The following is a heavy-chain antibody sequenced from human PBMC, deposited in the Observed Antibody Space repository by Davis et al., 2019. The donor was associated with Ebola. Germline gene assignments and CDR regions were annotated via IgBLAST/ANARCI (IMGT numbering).Heavy chain of an antibody. CDR3: SEKGSSV. V-gene: IGHV4-39*07. D-gene: IGHD3-10*01. J-gene: IGHJ4*02. CDR1: GRSTSSSYYY. Sequence: PSQTLSPTCTVSGRSTSSSYYYWGWIRQPPGKGLEWIGLIYVSGRTNYNPSLKSRVTISVSTSKSQFSLKLSSVTAADTAMYYCSEKGSSVWGQGTLVTVSS. CDR2: IYVSGRT.